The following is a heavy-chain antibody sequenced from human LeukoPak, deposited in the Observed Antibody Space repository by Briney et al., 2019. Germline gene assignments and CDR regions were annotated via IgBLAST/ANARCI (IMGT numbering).Heavy chain of an antibody. CDR2: ISAYSGNT. CDR3: ARDIYGDKRTHDY. Sequence: ASVKVSCKASGYTFTSYGISWVRQAPGQGLEWLGWISAYSGNTNYAQKVQGRVTMTTDTSTSTAYMELRSLRSDDTAVYYCARDIYGDKRTHDYWGQGTLVTVSS. CDR1: GYTFTSYG. V-gene: IGHV1-18*01. J-gene: IGHJ4*02. D-gene: IGHD4-17*01.